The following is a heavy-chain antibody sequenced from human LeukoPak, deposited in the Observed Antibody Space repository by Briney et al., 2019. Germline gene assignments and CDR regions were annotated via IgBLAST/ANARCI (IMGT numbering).Heavy chain of an antibody. D-gene: IGHD5-12*01. CDR2: MNPNSGNT. J-gene: IGHJ6*02. Sequence: ASVKVSCKASGYTFTSYDINWVRQATGQGLELMGWMNPNSGNTGYAQKFQGRVTMTRNNSVSTAYMQMSSMRSEPTAVYYCARGSGYSGYEGIYYYYGMDVWGQGTTVTVSS. CDR3: ARGSGYSGYEGIYYYYGMDV. V-gene: IGHV1-8*01. CDR1: GYTFTSYD.